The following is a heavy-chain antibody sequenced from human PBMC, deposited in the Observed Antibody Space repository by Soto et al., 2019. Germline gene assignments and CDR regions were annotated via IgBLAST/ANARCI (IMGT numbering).Heavy chain of an antibody. J-gene: IGHJ4*02. Sequence: EVQLVESGGGLVKPGGSLRLSWVASGFTLTNALMTWGRQAPGKGLEWVARVKSKTDGGTTEYGAPVKGRFTISRDHLERTLYLQMSSLKFEDTAVYYCTTGFPGRDYWGQGTLVTVSS. D-gene: IGHD3-10*01. CDR3: TTGFPGRDY. V-gene: IGHV3-15*01. CDR2: VKSKTDGGTT. CDR1: GFTLTNAL.